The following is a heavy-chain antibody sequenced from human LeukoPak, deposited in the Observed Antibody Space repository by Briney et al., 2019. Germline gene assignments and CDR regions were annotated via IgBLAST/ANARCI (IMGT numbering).Heavy chain of an antibody. CDR2: ISGSGGST. D-gene: IGHD6-25*01. V-gene: IGHV3-23*01. CDR3: AKDPQATPATAGNAFDI. Sequence: GGSLRLSCAASGFTFSSHAMSWVRQAPGKGLEWVSGISGSGGSTYYADSVKGRFTISRDNSKNTLYLQMNSLRAEDTAVYYCAKDPQATPATAGNAFDIGGKGKMAPVSS. CDR1: GFTFSSHA. J-gene: IGHJ3*02.